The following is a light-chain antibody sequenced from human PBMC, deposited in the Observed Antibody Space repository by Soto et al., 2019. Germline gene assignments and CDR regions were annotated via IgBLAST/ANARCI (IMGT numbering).Light chain of an antibody. V-gene: IGKV3-15*01. CDR1: QSVSSN. Sequence: EIVMTQSPATLSVSPGERATLSCRASQSVSSNLAWYQQRPGQAPSLLIYGASTRATGIPARFSGGGSGTEFTLIISSLQSEDFAVYYCQQYNDWPPYTFGQGTKLEIK. J-gene: IGKJ2*01. CDR3: QQYNDWPPYT. CDR2: GAS.